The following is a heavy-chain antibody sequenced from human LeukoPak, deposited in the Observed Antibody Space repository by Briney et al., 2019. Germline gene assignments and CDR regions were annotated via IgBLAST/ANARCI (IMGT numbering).Heavy chain of an antibody. D-gene: IGHD2-2*01. CDR2: INPNSGGT. CDR3: ARARTRMPNWFDP. Sequence: ASVKVSCKASGYTFTGYYMHWVRQAPGQGLEWMGWINPNSGGTNYAQKFQGRVTMTRDTSISTACMELSRLRSDDTAVYYCARARTRMPNWFDPWGQGTLVTVSS. CDR1: GYTFTGYY. J-gene: IGHJ5*02. V-gene: IGHV1-2*02.